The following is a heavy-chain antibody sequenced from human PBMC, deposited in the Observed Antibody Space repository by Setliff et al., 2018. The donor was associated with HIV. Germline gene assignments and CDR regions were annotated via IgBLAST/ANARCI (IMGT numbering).Heavy chain of an antibody. CDR3: VKDAYSTGKPGIS. J-gene: IGHJ4*02. D-gene: IGHD2-8*02. Sequence: PGGSLRLSCAASTFSVSEYAMSWVRQAPGKGLEWVSAVSSTGRRTFYADSVKGRFTISKDNFENVVYLQMNSLRVDDTAVYYCVKDAYSTGKPGISWGQGTQVTVSS. CDR2: VSSTGRRT. V-gene: IGHV3-23*05. CDR1: TFSVSEYA.